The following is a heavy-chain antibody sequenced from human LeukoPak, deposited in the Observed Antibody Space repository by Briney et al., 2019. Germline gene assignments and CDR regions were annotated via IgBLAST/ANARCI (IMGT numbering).Heavy chain of an antibody. V-gene: IGHV3-30*18. CDR1: GFTFSSYV. CDR3: AKHGFGITIFGFFDY. D-gene: IGHD3-3*01. J-gene: IGHJ4*02. Sequence: SGGSLRLSCAASGFTFSSYVMHWVRQAPGKGLEWVAVISYDGSNKYYADSVKGRFTISRDNSKNTLYLQMNSLRAEDTAVYYCAKHGFGITIFGFFDYWGRGTLVTVSS. CDR2: ISYDGSNK.